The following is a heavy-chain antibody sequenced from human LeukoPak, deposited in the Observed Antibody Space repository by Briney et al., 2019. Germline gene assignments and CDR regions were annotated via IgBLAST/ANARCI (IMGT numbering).Heavy chain of an antibody. CDR2: INHSGST. J-gene: IGHJ6*03. V-gene: IGHV4-34*01. D-gene: IGHD6-13*01. CDR1: GGSFSGYH. Sequence: SETLSLTCAVYGGSFSGYHWSWIRQPPGKGLEWIGEINHSGSTNYNPSLKSRVTISVDTSKNQFSLKLSSVTAADTAVYYCARGRGYSSSWEKNYYYYYMDVWGKGTTVTVSS. CDR3: ARGRGYSSSWEKNYYYYYMDV.